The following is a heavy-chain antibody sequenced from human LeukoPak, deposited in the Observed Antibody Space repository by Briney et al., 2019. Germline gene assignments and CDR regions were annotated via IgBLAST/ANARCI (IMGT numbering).Heavy chain of an antibody. V-gene: IGHV1-2*02. CDR2: INAHTGET. CDR3: ARDYDS. CDR1: GSIFTNYN. Sequence: ASVKVSCKASGSIFTNYNLHWVRQAPGQGLEYMGWINAHTGETKYAQKVQGRVTMTRDTSISIAYMEVNRLTSDDTAVFYCARDYDSWGQGTLVTVSS. J-gene: IGHJ5*01.